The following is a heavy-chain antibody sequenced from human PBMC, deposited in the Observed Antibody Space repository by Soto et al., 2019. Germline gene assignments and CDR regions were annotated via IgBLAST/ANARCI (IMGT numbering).Heavy chain of an antibody. CDR1: GDDLSNDNVA. Sequence: SPALSLTCAVSGDDLSNDNVAWNWIRQSPSRGLEWLGRTYYRSKWYNDYALSVRSRMTITPDPSKDQFSLQLNSVTPEDTAVYYCAREDWAAAGGVNWFDPWGQGTLVTVSS. V-gene: IGHV6-1*01. J-gene: IGHJ5*02. D-gene: IGHD6-13*01. CDR3: AREDWAAAGGVNWFDP. CDR2: TYYRSKWYN.